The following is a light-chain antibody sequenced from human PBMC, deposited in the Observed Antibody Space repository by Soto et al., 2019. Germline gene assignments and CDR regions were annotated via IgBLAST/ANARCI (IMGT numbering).Light chain of an antibody. CDR3: QTWGTGIRV. J-gene: IGLJ3*02. Sequence: QAVLTQSPSASASLGASVKLTCTLSSGYSNYAIAWHQQQPEKGPRYLMRLNSDGSHSKGDGIPDRFSGSSSGAERYLTISSLQSEDEADYYCQTWGTGIRVFGGGTKVTVL. V-gene: IGLV4-69*02. CDR2: LNSDGSH. CDR1: SGYSNYA.